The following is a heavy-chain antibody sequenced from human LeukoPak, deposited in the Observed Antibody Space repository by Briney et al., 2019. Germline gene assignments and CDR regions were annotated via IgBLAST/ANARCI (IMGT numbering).Heavy chain of an antibody. D-gene: IGHD2-2*02. CDR2: IYYSGST. J-gene: IGHJ4*02. CDR1: GGSISSSSYY. Sequence: SETLSLTCTVSGGSISSSSYYWGWIRQPPGKGLEWIGSIYYSGSTYYNPSLKSRVTISVDTSKNQFSLKLSSVTVADTAVYYCAIKAYCSSTSCYMDYWGQGTLVTVSS. V-gene: IGHV4-39*01. CDR3: AIKAYCSSTSCYMDY.